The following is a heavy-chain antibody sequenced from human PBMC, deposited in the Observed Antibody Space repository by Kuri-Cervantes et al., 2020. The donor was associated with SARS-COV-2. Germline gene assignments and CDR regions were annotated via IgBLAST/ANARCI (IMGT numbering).Heavy chain of an antibody. CDR3: ARDADEDFWSGYSTIYYYYGMDV. Sequence: GESLKISCAASGFTFSSYAMNWVRQAPGKGLEWVSAISGSGGSTYYADSVKGRFTISRDNSKNTLYPQMNSLRAEDTAVYYCARDADEDFWSGYSTIYYYYGMDVWGQGTTVTVSS. D-gene: IGHD3-3*01. J-gene: IGHJ6*02. CDR2: ISGSGGST. CDR1: GFTFSSYA. V-gene: IGHV3-23*01.